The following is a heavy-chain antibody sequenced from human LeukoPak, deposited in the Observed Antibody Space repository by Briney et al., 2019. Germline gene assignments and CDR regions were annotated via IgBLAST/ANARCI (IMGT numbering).Heavy chain of an antibody. J-gene: IGHJ5*02. Sequence: GGSLRLSCAASGFTFSSYAMSWVRQAPGKGLEWVSAISGSGGSTYYADSVKGRFTISRDNSKNTLYLQMNSLRAEDTAVYYCAGTRRDSYGLFNWFDPWGQGTLVTVSS. CDR2: ISGSGGST. V-gene: IGHV3-23*01. D-gene: IGHD5-18*01. CDR3: AGTRRDSYGLFNWFDP. CDR1: GFTFSSYA.